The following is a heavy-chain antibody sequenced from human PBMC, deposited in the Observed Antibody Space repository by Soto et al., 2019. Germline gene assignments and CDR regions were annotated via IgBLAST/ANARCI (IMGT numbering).Heavy chain of an antibody. Sequence: EVQLVESGGGLVQPGGSLRLSCAASGFTFSSYEMNWVRQAPGKRLEWVSYISSSGSTIYYADSVKGRFTISRDNAKNARCVEMTGLRAEDRAVYYCGRGSYRSGWYPLDYWGQGTLVTVS. V-gene: IGHV3-48*03. CDR1: GFTFSSYE. CDR3: GRGSYRSGWYPLDY. D-gene: IGHD6-19*01. J-gene: IGHJ4*02. CDR2: ISSSGSTI.